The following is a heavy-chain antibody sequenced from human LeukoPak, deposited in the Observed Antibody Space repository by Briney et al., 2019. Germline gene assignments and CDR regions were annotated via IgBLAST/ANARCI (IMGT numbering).Heavy chain of an antibody. V-gene: IGHV3-30*03. Sequence: PGGSLRLSCAASGLTFSSHWMHWVRQAPGKGLEWVAVISYDGSNKYYADSVKGRFTISRDNSKNTLYLQMNSLRAEDTAVYYCARDRKGALNYGMDVWGQGTTVTVSS. CDR1: GLTFSSHW. CDR3: ARDRKGALNYGMDV. CDR2: ISYDGSNK. J-gene: IGHJ6*02.